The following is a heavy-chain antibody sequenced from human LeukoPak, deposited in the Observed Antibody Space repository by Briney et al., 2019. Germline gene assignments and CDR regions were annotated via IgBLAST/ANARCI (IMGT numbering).Heavy chain of an antibody. J-gene: IGHJ4*02. D-gene: IGHD2-15*01. V-gene: IGHV4-39*07. CDR3: ARQTHCSGGTCFSGMDYFDS. Sequence: PSETLSLTCTVSGGSISSRSYYWGWIRQPPGKGLEWIVRIYYSESTYYSPSLKSRVTISVDTSKNQFSLNLSSVTAADTAVYYCARQTHCSGGTCFSGMDYFDSWGQGTLVTVSS. CDR2: IYYSEST. CDR1: GGSISSRSYY.